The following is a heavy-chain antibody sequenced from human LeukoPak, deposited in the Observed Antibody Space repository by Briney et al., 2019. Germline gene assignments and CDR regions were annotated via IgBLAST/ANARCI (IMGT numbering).Heavy chain of an antibody. J-gene: IGHJ4*02. V-gene: IGHV1-8*01. CDR1: GYTFTSYD. CDR2: INPNSGNT. D-gene: IGHD6-13*01. Sequence: ASVKVSCKASGYTFTSYDINWVRQATGQGLEWMGWINPNSGNTGYAQKLQGRVTMTRNTSISTAYMELSSLRSEDTAVYYCARPLRQQLGSFDYWGQGTLVTVSS. CDR3: ARPLRQQLGSFDY.